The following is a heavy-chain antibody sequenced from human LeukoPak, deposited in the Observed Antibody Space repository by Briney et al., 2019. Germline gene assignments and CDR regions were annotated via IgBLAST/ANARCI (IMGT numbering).Heavy chain of an antibody. D-gene: IGHD3-22*01. Sequence: SETLSLTCTVSGGSISSYYWSWIRQPPGKGLEWIGYIYYSGSTNYNPSLKSRVTISVDTSKNQFSLKLSSVTAADTAVYYCARVDEYYDSSGYIDYWGQGTLVTVSS. CDR2: IYYSGST. CDR3: ARVDEYYDSSGYIDY. V-gene: IGHV4-59*08. CDR1: GGSISSYY. J-gene: IGHJ4*02.